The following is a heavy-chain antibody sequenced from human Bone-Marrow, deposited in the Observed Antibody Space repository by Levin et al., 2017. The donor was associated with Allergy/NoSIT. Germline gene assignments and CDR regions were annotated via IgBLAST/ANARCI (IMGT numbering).Heavy chain of an antibody. Sequence: EASVKVSCKASGGTFSSYAISWVRQAPGQGLEWMGGIIPDLGTANYAQKFQGRVIITADKSTNIAYLELSSLRSGDTAVYYCARGTYYYRSRTYSNFDYWGQGTLVTVSS. V-gene: IGHV1-69*10. CDR2: IIPDLGTA. CDR1: GGTFSSYA. CDR3: ARGTYYYRSRTYSNFDY. J-gene: IGHJ4*02. D-gene: IGHD3-10*01.